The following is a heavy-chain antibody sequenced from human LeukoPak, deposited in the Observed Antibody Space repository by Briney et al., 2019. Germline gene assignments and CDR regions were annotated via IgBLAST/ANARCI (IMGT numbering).Heavy chain of an antibody. CDR3: AKQSAGSAAWYSLHYDF. J-gene: IGHJ4*02. Sequence: QPGGSLRLSCAASGFIFSSYAMSWVRQAPGKGLEWVSAISGSGGSTYYADSVKGRFTISRDNSKDTLYLQMNGLRAEDTAVYFCAKQSAGSAAWYSLHYDFWGQGTLVTVSS. CDR2: ISGSGGST. D-gene: IGHD6-13*01. CDR1: GFIFSSYA. V-gene: IGHV3-23*01.